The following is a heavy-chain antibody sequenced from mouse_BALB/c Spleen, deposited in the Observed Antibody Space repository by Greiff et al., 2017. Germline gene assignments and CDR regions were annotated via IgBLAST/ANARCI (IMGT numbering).Heavy chain of an antibody. CDR3: ASNSHYYGSSPYYFDY. V-gene: IGHV3-2*02. CDR2: ISYSGST. J-gene: IGHJ2*01. D-gene: IGHD1-1*01. Sequence: EVQLQESGPGLVKPSQSLSLTCTVTGYSITSDYAWNWIRQFPGNKLEWMGYISYSGSTSYNASLKSRISITRDTSKNQFFLQLNSVTTEDTATYYCASNSHYYGSSPYYFDYWGQGTTLTVSS. CDR1: GYSITSDYA.